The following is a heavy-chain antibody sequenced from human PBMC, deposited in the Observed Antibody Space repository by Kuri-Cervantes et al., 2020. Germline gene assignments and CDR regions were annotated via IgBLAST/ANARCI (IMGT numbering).Heavy chain of an antibody. J-gene: IGHJ4*02. CDR1: GFTFSSYG. CDR3: AKEGYYYDSSGYYYGNY. Sequence: GESLKISCAASGFTFSSYGMHWVRQAPGKGLEWVAVIWYDGSNKYYADSVKGRFTISRDNAKNSLYLQMNSLRAEDTALYYCAKEGYYYDSSGYYYGNYWGQGTLVTVSS. V-gene: IGHV3-33*03. CDR2: IWYDGSNK. D-gene: IGHD3-22*01.